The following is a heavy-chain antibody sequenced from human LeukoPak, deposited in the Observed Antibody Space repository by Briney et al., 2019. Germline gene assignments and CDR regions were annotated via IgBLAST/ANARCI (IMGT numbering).Heavy chain of an antibody. J-gene: IGHJ6*02. CDR2: INHSGST. V-gene: IGHV4-34*01. Sequence: SSETLSLTCAVYGGSFSGYYWSWIRQPPGKGLEWLGEINHSGSTNYKPSLKSRVIISVDTSKNQFSLKLSSATAADTAVYYCARGPRYCSSTSCMDVWGQGTTVTVSS. CDR1: GGSFSGYY. CDR3: ARGPRYCSSTSCMDV. D-gene: IGHD2-2*01.